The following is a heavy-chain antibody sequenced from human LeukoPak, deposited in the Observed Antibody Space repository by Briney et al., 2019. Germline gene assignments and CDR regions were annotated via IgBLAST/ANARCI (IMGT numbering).Heavy chain of an antibody. CDR2: IRYDGSNK. CDR3: AKRFKYYGSGSYIRTYYYYMDV. V-gene: IGHV3-30*02. D-gene: IGHD3-10*01. CDR1: GFTFSSYG. J-gene: IGHJ6*03. Sequence: AGGSLRLSCAASGFTFSSYGMHWVRQAPGKGLEWVAFIRYDGSNKYYADSVKGRFTISRDNSKNTLYLQMNSLRAEDTAVYYCAKRFKYYGSGSYIRTYYYYMDVWGKGTTVTISS.